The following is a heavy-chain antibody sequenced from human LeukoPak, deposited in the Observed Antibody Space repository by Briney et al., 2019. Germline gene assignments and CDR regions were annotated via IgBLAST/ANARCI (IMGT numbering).Heavy chain of an antibody. CDR3: ARVPQKYCSGGSCYSSSFDY. CDR2: INPSGGST. CDR1: GYTFTSYY. Sequence: ASVKVSCKASGYTFTSYYTHWVRQAPGQGLEWMGIINPSGGSTSYAQKFQGRVTMTRDTSTSAVYMELSSLRSEDTAVYYCARVPQKYCSGGSCYSSSFDYWGQGTLVTVSS. V-gene: IGHV1-46*01. J-gene: IGHJ4*02. D-gene: IGHD2-15*01.